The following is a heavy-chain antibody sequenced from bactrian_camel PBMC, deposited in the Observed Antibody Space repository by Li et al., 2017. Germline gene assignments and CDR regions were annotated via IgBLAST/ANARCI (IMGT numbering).Heavy chain of an antibody. CDR1: GFTFSHYD. CDR2: INGRGDSP. V-gene: IGHV3S40*01. CDR3: ARSASIETLEFDY. J-gene: IGHJ4*01. Sequence: VQLVESGGGFVQPGGSLRLSCAASGFTFSHYDMSWVRQAPGKGLEWVSSINGRGDSPYYADSVKGRFTISRDNAKNMVYLQLNSLKTEDMGMYFCARSASIETLEFDYWGQGTQVTVS. D-gene: IGHD4*01.